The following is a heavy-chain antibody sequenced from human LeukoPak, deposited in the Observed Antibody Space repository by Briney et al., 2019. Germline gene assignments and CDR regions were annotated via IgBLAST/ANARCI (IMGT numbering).Heavy chain of an antibody. CDR1: GGSISSGDYY. V-gene: IGHV4-30-4*08. J-gene: IGHJ6*03. CDR2: IYYSGST. D-gene: IGHD3-10*01. CDR3: ARVRYYYGSGSYYYYYYMDV. Sequence: SETLSLTCTVSGGSISSGDYYWSWIRQPPGKGLEWIGYIYYSGSTYYNPSLKSRVTISVDTSKNQFSLKLSSVTAAGTAVYYCARVRYYYGSGSYYYYYYMDVWGKGTTVTVSS.